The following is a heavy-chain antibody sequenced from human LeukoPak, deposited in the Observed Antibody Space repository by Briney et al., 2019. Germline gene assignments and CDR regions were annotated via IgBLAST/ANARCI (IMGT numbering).Heavy chain of an antibody. CDR1: GFTFSSYA. V-gene: IGHV3-30*04. Sequence: PGRSLRLSCAASGFTFSSYAMHWVRQAPGKGLEWVADISYDGSNKYYADSVKGRFTTSRDNSKNTLYLQMNSLRAEDTAVYYCAKDRQWLVLDYWGQGTLVTVSS. CDR3: AKDRQWLVLDY. D-gene: IGHD6-19*01. J-gene: IGHJ4*02. CDR2: ISYDGSNK.